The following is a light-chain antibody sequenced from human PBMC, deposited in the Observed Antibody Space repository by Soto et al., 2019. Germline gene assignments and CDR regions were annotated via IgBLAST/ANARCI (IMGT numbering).Light chain of an antibody. CDR1: QGLRGS. Sequence: DIQMTQSPSSVSASVGDRVTITCRTPQGLRGSLARYQQKPGKAPTLLISVTSRLHSGIPSRFSGSASGTDFTLTIDSLQPEDFATDYCQQGNDWPPTFGEGKRLEIK. CDR3: QQGNDWPPT. CDR2: VTS. J-gene: IGKJ5*01. V-gene: IGKV1-12*01.